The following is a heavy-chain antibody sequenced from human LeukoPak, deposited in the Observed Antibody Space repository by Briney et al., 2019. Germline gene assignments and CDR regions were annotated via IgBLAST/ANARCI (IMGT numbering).Heavy chain of an antibody. CDR1: GFTFSSYG. J-gene: IGHJ4*02. CDR3: AKDYVQLVEMYYFDY. Sequence: PGGSLRLSCAASGFTFSSYGMHWVRQAPGKGLEWVAVISYDGSNKYYADSVKGRFTISRDNSKNTLYLQMNSLRAEDTAVYYCAKDYVQLVEMYYFDYWGQGTLVTVSS. D-gene: IGHD6-6*01. CDR2: ISYDGSNK. V-gene: IGHV3-30*18.